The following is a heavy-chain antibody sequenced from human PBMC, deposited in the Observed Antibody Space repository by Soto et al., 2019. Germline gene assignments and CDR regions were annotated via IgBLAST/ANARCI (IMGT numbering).Heavy chain of an antibody. J-gene: IGHJ6*02. D-gene: IGHD2-15*01. V-gene: IGHV3-30*18. Sequence: QVQLVESGGGVVQPGRSLRLSCAASGFTFSGYGVHWVRQAPGKGLEWVAVISYDGSNKYYADSVKGRFTISRDNSKNALYMQMNSLRAEDTVVYYCAKEDCRGGSCYSDYQYYYGMEVCGQGSMVSVSS. CDR3: AKEDCRGGSCYSDYQYYYGMEV. CDR2: ISYDGSNK. CDR1: GFTFSGYG.